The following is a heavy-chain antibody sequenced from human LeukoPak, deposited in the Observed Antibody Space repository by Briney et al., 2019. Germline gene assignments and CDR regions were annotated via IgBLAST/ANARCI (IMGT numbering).Heavy chain of an antibody. Sequence: GGSLRLSCAASGFIFSSYAMSWVRQAPGKGLEWVSAISGSGGSTYYADSVKGRFTISRDNSKNTLYLQMNSLRAEDTAVYYCAKGGETYYDILTGYAEQYYFDYWGQGTLVTVSS. V-gene: IGHV3-23*01. J-gene: IGHJ4*02. CDR1: GFIFSSYA. CDR2: ISGSGGST. CDR3: AKGGETYYDILTGYAEQYYFDY. D-gene: IGHD3-9*01.